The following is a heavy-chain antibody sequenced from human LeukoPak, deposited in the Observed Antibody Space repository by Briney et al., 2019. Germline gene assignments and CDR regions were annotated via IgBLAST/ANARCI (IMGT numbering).Heavy chain of an antibody. CDR2: IWYDRSNK. V-gene: IGHV3-33*01. CDR3: AREVIVATGGYYGMDV. D-gene: IGHD5-12*01. Sequence: GGSLRLSCAASGFTFSSYGMHWVRQAPGKGLEWVAVIWYDRSNKYYADSVKGRFTISRDNSKNTLYLQMNSLRAEDTAVYYCAREVIVATGGYYGMDVWGKGTTVTVSS. J-gene: IGHJ6*04. CDR1: GFTFSSYG.